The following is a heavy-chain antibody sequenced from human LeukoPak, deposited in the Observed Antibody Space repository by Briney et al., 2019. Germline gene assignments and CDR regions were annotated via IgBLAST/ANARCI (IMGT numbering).Heavy chain of an antibody. CDR3: AKDRDYDFWSGGFDP. CDR1: GFTFSSYA. V-gene: IGHV3-23*01. J-gene: IGHJ5*02. D-gene: IGHD3-3*01. Sequence: PGGSLRLSCAASGFTFSSYATSWVRQAPGKGLEWVSAISGSGGSTYYADSVKGRFTISRDNSKNTLYLQMNSLRAEDTAVYYCAKDRDYDFWSGGFDPWGQGTLVTVSS. CDR2: ISGSGGST.